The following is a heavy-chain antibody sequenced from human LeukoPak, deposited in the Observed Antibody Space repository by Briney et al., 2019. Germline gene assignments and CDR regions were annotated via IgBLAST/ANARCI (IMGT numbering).Heavy chain of an antibody. CDR3: AKGGHCPGTSCYYFDS. Sequence: PGSSLRLSCAASGFTFSNSDMHWVRQAPGKGLEWVAVIWDNGNNKYYGDSVNGRFTISRDNSKNTLHLQMNSLRPEDSAIYYCAKGGHCPGTSCYYFDSWGQGALVTVSA. V-gene: IGHV3-33*06. J-gene: IGHJ4*02. CDR1: GFTFSNSD. D-gene: IGHD2-2*01. CDR2: IWDNGNNK.